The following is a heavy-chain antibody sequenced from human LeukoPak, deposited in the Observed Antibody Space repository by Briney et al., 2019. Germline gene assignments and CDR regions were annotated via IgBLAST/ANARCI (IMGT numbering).Heavy chain of an antibody. CDR1: GFTFSSYA. CDR3: AKVRYYDSSGYYPTYYFDY. D-gene: IGHD3-22*01. Sequence: GGSLRLSCAASGFTFSSYAMSWVRQAPGKGLEWVSAISGSGGSAYYADSVKGRFTISRDNSKNTLYLQMNSLRAEDTAVYYCAKVRYYDSSGYYPTYYFDYWGQGTLVTVSS. V-gene: IGHV3-23*01. J-gene: IGHJ4*02. CDR2: ISGSGGSA.